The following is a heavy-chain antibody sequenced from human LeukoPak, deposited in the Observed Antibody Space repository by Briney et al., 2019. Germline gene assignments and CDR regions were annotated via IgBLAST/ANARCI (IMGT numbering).Heavy chain of an antibody. Sequence: GRSLRLSCAASGFRFSSYAMHWVRQAPGKGLEWVAVISYDGSNEYYPDSVKGRFTISRDNSKNTLYLQMNSLRAEDTAVYYCARDSSGSYNWFDPWGQGTLVTVSS. CDR1: GFRFSSYA. CDR3: ARDSSGSYNWFDP. J-gene: IGHJ5*02. V-gene: IGHV3-30*04. D-gene: IGHD6-19*01. CDR2: ISYDGSNE.